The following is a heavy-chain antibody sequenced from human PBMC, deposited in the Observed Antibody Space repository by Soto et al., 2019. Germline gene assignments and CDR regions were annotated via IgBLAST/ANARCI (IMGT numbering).Heavy chain of an antibody. CDR2: IIPIFGTA. CDR3: ARDYLPSGNWNSFDP. Sequence: SVKVSCKASGGTFSSYAISWVRQAPGQGLEWMGGIIPIFGTANYAQKFQGRVTITADKSTSTAYMELSSLRSEDTAVYYCARDYLPSGNWNSFDPWRQGTLVTVSS. V-gene: IGHV1-69*06. D-gene: IGHD3-10*01. J-gene: IGHJ5*02. CDR1: GGTFSSYA.